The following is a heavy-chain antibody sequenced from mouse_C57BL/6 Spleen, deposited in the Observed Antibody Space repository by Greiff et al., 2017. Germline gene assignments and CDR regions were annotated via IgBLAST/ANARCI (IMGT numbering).Heavy chain of an antibody. Sequence: VQLVESGPGLVQPSQSLSITCTVSGFSLTSYGVHWVRQSPGKGLEWLGVIWSGGSTDYNAAFISRLSISKDNSKSQVFFKMNSLQAYDTAIYYCARKGDGLYAMDYWGQGTSVTVSS. CDR1: GFSLTSYG. CDR3: ARKGDGLYAMDY. J-gene: IGHJ4*01. CDR2: IWSGGST. V-gene: IGHV2-2*01. D-gene: IGHD2-3*01.